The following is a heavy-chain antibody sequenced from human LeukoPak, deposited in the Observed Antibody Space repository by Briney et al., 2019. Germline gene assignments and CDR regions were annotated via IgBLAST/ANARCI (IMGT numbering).Heavy chain of an antibody. CDR1: GGSISSSSYY. Sequence: SETLSLTRTVSGGSISSSSYYWGWIRQPPGKGLEWIGSIYYSGSTYYNPSLKSRVTISVDTSKNQFSLKLSSVTAADTAVYYCARHLAKTYYDFWSGHNWFDPWGQGTLVTVSS. CDR2: IYYSGST. CDR3: ARHLAKTYYDFWSGHNWFDP. J-gene: IGHJ5*02. V-gene: IGHV4-39*01. D-gene: IGHD3-3*01.